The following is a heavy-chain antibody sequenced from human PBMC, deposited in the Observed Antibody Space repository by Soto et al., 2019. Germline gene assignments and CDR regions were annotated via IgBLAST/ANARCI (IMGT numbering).Heavy chain of an antibody. CDR2: IKGQPDGVTT. J-gene: IGHJ4*02. D-gene: IGHD3-3*01. CDR1: GFIFSVAW. CDR3: HADTPFLGEGQFEY. V-gene: IGHV3-15*01. Sequence: DVQLVESGGGSVNPGESLRLSCETSGFIFSVAWMTWLRQAPGKGLEWVVLIKGQPDGVTTHYDEPVKGRFIVSKDDSKNTVYLEVNSLKTEDAGVSYCHADTPFLGEGQFEYWGQGTQVTVSS.